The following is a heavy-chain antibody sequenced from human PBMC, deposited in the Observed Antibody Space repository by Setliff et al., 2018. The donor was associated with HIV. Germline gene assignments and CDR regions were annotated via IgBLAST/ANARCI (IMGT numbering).Heavy chain of an antibody. CDR2: IYPGDSDT. CDR3: ARLVGSGGYYNPHFDY. V-gene: IGHV5-51*01. CDR1: GYTFNHYW. J-gene: IGHJ4*02. D-gene: IGHD3-10*01. Sequence: PGESLKISCKASGYTFNHYWIGWVRQMPGKGLEWMGIIYPGDSDTRYSPSFQGQVTISADKSISTADLQWSSLKASDTAMYYCARLVGSGGYYNPHFDYWGQGTLVTVSS.